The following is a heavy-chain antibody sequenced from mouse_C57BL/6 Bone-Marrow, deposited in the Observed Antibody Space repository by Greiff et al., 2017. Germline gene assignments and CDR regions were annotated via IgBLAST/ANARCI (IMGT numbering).Heavy chain of an antibody. D-gene: IGHD3-2*02. Sequence: EVKLQQSGPELVKPGASVKISCKASGYTFTDYYMNWVKQSHGKSLEWIGDINPNNGGTSYNQKFKGKATLTVDKSSSTAYMELRSLTSEDSAVYYCARRASSGYCFDYWGQGTTLTVSS. V-gene: IGHV1-26*01. J-gene: IGHJ2*01. CDR1: GYTFTDYY. CDR3: ARRASSGYCFDY. CDR2: INPNNGGT.